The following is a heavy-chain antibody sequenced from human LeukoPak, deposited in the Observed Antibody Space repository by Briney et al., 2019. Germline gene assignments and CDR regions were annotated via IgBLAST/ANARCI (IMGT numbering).Heavy chain of an antibody. J-gene: IGHJ3*02. Sequence: ASVKVSCKASGYTFTSYDINWVRQATGRGVEWMGWMNPNSGNTNYARNFQGRITMTRNTSISTAYMELSSLRSEDTAVYFCARRNYDFSIASYVAFDIWGQGTIVTVPS. D-gene: IGHD3-3*01. CDR3: ARRNYDFSIASYVAFDI. V-gene: IGHV1-8*01. CDR2: MNPNSGNT. CDR1: GYTFTSYD.